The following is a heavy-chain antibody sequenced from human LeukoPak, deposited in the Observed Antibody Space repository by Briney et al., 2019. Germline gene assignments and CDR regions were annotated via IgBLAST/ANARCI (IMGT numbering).Heavy chain of an antibody. D-gene: IGHD3-22*01. V-gene: IGHV3-21*01. CDR1: GFTFSSYS. Sequence: GGSLRLSCAASGFTFSSYSMNWVRQAPGKGLEWVSSISSNSRYIYNADSVKGRFTISRDNAKNSLYLQMNSLRDEDTSVYYCARTSGYHDYWGQGTLVTVSS. CDR2: ISSNSRYI. J-gene: IGHJ4*02. CDR3: ARTSGYHDY.